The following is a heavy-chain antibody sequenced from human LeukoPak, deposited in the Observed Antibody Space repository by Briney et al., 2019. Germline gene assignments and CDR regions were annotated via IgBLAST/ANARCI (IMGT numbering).Heavy chain of an antibody. V-gene: IGHV3-30*04. CDR3: AKDRYDSSGYLTPDDY. J-gene: IGHJ4*02. D-gene: IGHD3-22*01. Sequence: PGRSLRLSCAASGFTFSTYAMHWVRQAPGKGLEWVALISYDGSNKNYADSVKGRFTISRDNSKSTLFLQMNSLRAEDTAVYYCAKDRYDSSGYLTPDDYWGQGTLVTVSS. CDR2: ISYDGSNK. CDR1: GFTFSTYA.